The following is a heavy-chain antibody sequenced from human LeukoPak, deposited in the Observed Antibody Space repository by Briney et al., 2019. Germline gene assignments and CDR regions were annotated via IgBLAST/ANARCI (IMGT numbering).Heavy chain of an antibody. CDR2: IKQDGSEK. J-gene: IGHJ4*02. V-gene: IGHV3-7*01. CDR3: ARAGSFWHYVY. Sequence: GGSLRLSCAASGFTFSGIWMSWVRQTPGKGLEWVANIKQDGSEKYYVDSVKGRFTISRDNAKNSLSLQMNGLRVEDTAVYYCARAGSFWHYVYWGQGTLVTVSS. CDR1: GFTFSGIW. D-gene: IGHD1-7*01.